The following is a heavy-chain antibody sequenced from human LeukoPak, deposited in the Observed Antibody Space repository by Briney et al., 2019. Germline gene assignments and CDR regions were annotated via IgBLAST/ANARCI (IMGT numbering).Heavy chain of an antibody. CDR3: ARESSGWYTTFYFDT. V-gene: IGHV6-1*01. CDR1: GDSVAINSAA. J-gene: IGHJ4*02. D-gene: IGHD1-1*01. Sequence: SQTLSLTCAISGDSVAINSAAWNWIRQSPSRGLEWLGRTYYRAKWYHDYAVSVESRITINPDTSKNQFSLQLRSVTPEDTAMYFCARESSGWYTTFYFDTWGQGTLVTVSS. CDR2: TYYRAKWYH.